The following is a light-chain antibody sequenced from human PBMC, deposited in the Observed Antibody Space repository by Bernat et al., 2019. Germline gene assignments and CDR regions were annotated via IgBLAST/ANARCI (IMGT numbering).Light chain of an antibody. Sequence: QFVLTQPPSVSATPGQRVIISCSGSSSNIGSDTVNWYQQVPGTAPKLLVYSNNRRPSWVPDRFSGSKSGTSASLAIGGLQSEDEADYYCASWDSSLKGYVFGTGTKVTVL. CDR1: SSNIGSDT. V-gene: IGLV1-44*01. J-gene: IGLJ1*01. CDR3: ASWDSSLKGYV. CDR2: SNN.